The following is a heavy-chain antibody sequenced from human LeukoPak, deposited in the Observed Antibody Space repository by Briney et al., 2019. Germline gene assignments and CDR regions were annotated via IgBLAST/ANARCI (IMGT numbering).Heavy chain of an antibody. CDR3: ARARYCSSTSCYTPFDY. D-gene: IGHD2-2*02. CDR1: GFTFSSYW. V-gene: IGHV3-48*01. Sequence: PGGSLRLSCAASGFTFSSYWMSWVRQAPGMGLEWVSYITGSSTTVYYADSLKGRFTISRDNAKNSLYLQMNSLRAEDTAVYYCARARYCSSTSCYTPFDYWGQGTLVTVSS. J-gene: IGHJ4*02. CDR2: ITGSSTTV.